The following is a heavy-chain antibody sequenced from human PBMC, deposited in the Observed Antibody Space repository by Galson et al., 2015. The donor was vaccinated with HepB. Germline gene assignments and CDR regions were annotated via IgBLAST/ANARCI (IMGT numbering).Heavy chain of an antibody. CDR1: GGTFSSYA. J-gene: IGHJ3*02. V-gene: IGHV1-69*04. CDR3: ARRGRYDSSGYFRDAFDI. Sequence: SVKVSCKASGGTFSSYAISWVRQAPGQGLEWMGRIIPILGIANYAQKFQGRVTITADKSTSTAYMELSSLRSEDTAVYYCARRGRYDSSGYFRDAFDIWGQGTMVTVSS. D-gene: IGHD3-22*01. CDR2: IIPILGIA.